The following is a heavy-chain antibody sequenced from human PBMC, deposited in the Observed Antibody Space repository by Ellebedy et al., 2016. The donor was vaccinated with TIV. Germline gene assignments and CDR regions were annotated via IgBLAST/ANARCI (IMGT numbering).Heavy chain of an antibody. Sequence: GESLKISCVASGFSFRSYWMSWVRQAPGKGLEWVANIYQDGSTQYYVDSVKGRFTISRDNAKNSLFLQMNSLIVEDKAVYYCARRGSYGDYAVQVNSWFDRWGRGTLVSVSS. J-gene: IGHJ5*02. CDR3: ARRGSYGDYAVQVNSWFDR. CDR2: IYQDGSTQ. D-gene: IGHD3-16*01. V-gene: IGHV3-7*01. CDR1: GFSFRSYW.